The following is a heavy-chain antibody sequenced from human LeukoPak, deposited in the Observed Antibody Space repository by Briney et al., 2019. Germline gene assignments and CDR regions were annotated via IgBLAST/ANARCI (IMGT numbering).Heavy chain of an antibody. CDR2: ISGDGCST. CDR1: GFTFDDYA. D-gene: IGHD6-19*01. CDR3: AKGHKYSSGWYYYYYYMDV. J-gene: IGHJ6*03. V-gene: IGHV3-43*02. Sequence: GGSLRLSCAASGFTFDDYAMHWVRQAPGKGLEWVSLISGDGCSTYYADSVKGRFTISRDNSKNSLYLQMNSLRTEDTALYYCAKGHKYSSGWYYYYYYMDVWGKGTTVTVSS.